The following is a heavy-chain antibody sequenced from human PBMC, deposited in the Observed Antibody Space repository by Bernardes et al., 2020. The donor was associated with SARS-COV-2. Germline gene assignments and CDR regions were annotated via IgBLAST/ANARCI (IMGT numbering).Heavy chain of an antibody. CDR1: GGSFSGYY. Sequence: SETLSLTCAVYGGSFSGYYWSWIRQPPGKGLEWIGEINHSGSTNYNPSLKSRVTISVDTSKNQFSLKLSSVTAADTAVYYCARVIFRYYYDSSGRGRGDYWGQGTLVTVSS. J-gene: IGHJ4*02. V-gene: IGHV4-34*01. D-gene: IGHD3-22*01. CDR2: INHSGST. CDR3: ARVIFRYYYDSSGRGRGDY.